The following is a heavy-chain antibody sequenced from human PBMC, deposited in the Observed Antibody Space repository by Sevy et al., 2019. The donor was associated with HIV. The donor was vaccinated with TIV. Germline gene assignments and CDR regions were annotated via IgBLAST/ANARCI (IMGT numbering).Heavy chain of an antibody. J-gene: IGHJ4*02. Sequence: GGSLRLSCAASGFTFSDYYMTWIRQAPGKALEWLSDISSGTTYTKYVDSVKGRFTISRDNAKNSLYLQMDFLRVEDTAVYYCARDRRNYGGQYFDYWGQGILVTVSS. D-gene: IGHD4-17*01. CDR2: ISSGTTYT. V-gene: IGHV3-11*06. CDR1: GFTFSDYY. CDR3: ARDRRNYGGQYFDY.